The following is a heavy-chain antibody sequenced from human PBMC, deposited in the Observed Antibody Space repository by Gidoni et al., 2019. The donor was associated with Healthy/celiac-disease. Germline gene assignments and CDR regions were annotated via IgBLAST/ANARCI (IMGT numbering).Heavy chain of an antibody. CDR3: ASEPGIAAAGPRNPVDY. J-gene: IGHJ4*02. CDR2: ISYDGSNK. D-gene: IGHD6-13*01. Sequence: QVQLVESGGGVVQPGRSLRLSCAASGFTFSSYGMHWVRQAPGKGLEWVAVISYDGSNKYYADSVKGRFTISRDNSKNTLYLQMNSLRAEDTAVYYCASEPGIAAAGPRNPVDYWGQGTLVTVSS. CDR1: GFTFSSYG. V-gene: IGHV3-30*03.